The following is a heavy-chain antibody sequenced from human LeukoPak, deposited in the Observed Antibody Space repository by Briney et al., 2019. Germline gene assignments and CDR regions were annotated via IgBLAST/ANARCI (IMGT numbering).Heavy chain of an antibody. CDR1: GFPFSSYP. CDR3: AKALWKYSGSYLGFDP. D-gene: IGHD1-26*01. CDR2: ISGSGGST. Sequence: PGGSLRLSCAASGFPFSSYPLSWVRQAPGKGLEWVSAISGSGGSTYYADSVKGRFTISRDNSKNTLYLQMNSLRAEDTAVYYCAKALWKYSGSYLGFDPWGQGTLVTVSS. J-gene: IGHJ5*02. V-gene: IGHV3-23*01.